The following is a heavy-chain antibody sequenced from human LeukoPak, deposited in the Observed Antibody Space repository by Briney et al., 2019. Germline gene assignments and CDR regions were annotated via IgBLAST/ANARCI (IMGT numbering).Heavy chain of an antibody. D-gene: IGHD6-19*01. CDR2: ISYDGSNK. CDR3: ARSSGWYSYFDY. CDR1: GFTFSSYA. Sequence: GRSLRLSCAASGFTFSSYAMHWVRQAPGKGLEWVAVISYDGSNKYYADSVKGRFTISRDNSKNTLYLQMNSLRAEDTAVYYCARSSGWYSYFDYWGQGTLVTVSS. V-gene: IGHV3-30-3*01. J-gene: IGHJ4*02.